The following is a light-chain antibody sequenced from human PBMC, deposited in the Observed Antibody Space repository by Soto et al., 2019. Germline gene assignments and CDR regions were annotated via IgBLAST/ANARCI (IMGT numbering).Light chain of an antibody. Sequence: EIVMTQAPATLSLSPRERATLSCRASQSVSSNLAWYQQKPGQAPNLLIYGASTRATGIPARFSGSGSGTEFTLTISSLQSEDFAVYYCQQYNNGPRTFGQGTKVDIK. V-gene: IGKV3-15*01. J-gene: IGKJ1*01. CDR1: QSVSSN. CDR2: GAS. CDR3: QQYNNGPRT.